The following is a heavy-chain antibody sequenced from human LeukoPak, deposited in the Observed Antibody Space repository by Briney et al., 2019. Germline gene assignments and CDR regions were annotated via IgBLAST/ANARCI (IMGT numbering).Heavy chain of an antibody. Sequence: GGSLRLSCAASGFTFSSYEMNWVRQAPGKGLEWVSYISSSGSTIYYADSVKGRFTISRDNDKNSLYMQMNSLSAEDTAVYYCARDFWSGYYDYWGQGTRVTVSS. D-gene: IGHD3-3*01. CDR2: ISSSGSTI. CDR1: GFTFSSYE. J-gene: IGHJ4*02. V-gene: IGHV3-48*03. CDR3: ARDFWSGYYDY.